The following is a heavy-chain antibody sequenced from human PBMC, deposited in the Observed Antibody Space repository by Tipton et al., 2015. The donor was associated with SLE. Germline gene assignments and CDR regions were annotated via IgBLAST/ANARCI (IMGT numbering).Heavy chain of an antibody. D-gene: IGHD2-8*01. Sequence: GSLRLSCAASGFNFRRNWMHWVRQVPGKGLVWVSRMNSDGSNIFYSDSVKGRFTISRDNAKNTVYLQMNSLRAEDTAVYYCARHGLSSTYCYFDLWGRGTLVTVSS. J-gene: IGHJ2*01. V-gene: IGHV3-74*01. CDR2: MNSDGSNI. CDR1: GFNFRRNW. CDR3: ARHGLSSTYCYFDL.